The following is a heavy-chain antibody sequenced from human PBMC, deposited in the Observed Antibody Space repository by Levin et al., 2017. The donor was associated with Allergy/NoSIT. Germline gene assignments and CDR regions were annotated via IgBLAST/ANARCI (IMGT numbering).Heavy chain of an antibody. CDR1: GFSFSDYY. D-gene: IGHD3-3*01. CDR3: ARDPHLRYFDL. V-gene: IGHV3-11*05. J-gene: IGHJ2*01. Sequence: PGGSLRLSCAGSGFSFSDYYLSWIRQAPGKGLEWVSYISTSSTYTNYADSVKGRFTISRDNAKNSLYLQINSLTDEDTAVYYCARDPHLRYFDLWGRGTLVTVSS. CDR2: ISTSSTYT.